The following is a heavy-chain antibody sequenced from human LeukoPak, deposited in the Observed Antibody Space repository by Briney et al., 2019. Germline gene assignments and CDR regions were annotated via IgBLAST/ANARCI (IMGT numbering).Heavy chain of an antibody. J-gene: IGHJ3*02. CDR1: GGSISSGGYS. CDR2: VYHSGST. CDR3: ARDALGYCSGGSCSPQNAFDI. V-gene: IGHV4-30-2*01. Sequence: PSQTLSLTCAVAGGSISSGGYSWSWIRQPPGKGLEWFGFVYHSGSTSYNPSLKSRVTISVDRPKNQFSLKLSSVTAADTAVYYCARDALGYCSGGSCSPQNAFDIWGQGTMVTVSS. D-gene: IGHD2-15*01.